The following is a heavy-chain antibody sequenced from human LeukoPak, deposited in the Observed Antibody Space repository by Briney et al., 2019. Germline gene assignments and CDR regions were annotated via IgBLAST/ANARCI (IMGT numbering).Heavy chain of an antibody. Sequence: ASVKVSCKASGFNFTTYDITWVRQATGQGLEWVGWMNPKSGNTGSGQRFQGRVTMTRNTSISTVYMELHNLRSEDTAVYYCARTLRGNNWFDPWGQGTLVTVSS. D-gene: IGHD3-10*01. J-gene: IGHJ5*02. CDR3: ARTLRGNNWFDP. CDR2: MNPKSGNT. V-gene: IGHV1-8*01. CDR1: GFNFTTYD.